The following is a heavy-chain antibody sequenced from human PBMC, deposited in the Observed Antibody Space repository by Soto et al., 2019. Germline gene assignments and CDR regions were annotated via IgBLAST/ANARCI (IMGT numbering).Heavy chain of an antibody. CDR1: GFTFSSYA. CDR2: ISYDGSNK. V-gene: IGHV3-30-3*01. J-gene: IGHJ4*02. CDR3: ARILIIETTRGSYFDY. Sequence: GGSLRLSCAASGFTFSSYAMHWVRQAPGKGLEWVAVISYDGSNKYYADSVKGRFTISRDNAKNSLYLQMNGLRAEDTAVYYCARILIIETTRGSYFDYWGQGTLVTVSS. D-gene: IGHD1-20*01.